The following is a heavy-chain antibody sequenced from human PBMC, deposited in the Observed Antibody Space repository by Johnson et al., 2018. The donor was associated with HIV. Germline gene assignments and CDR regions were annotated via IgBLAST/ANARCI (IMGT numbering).Heavy chain of an antibody. CDR3: AKDLGGSKTDEWGTDYYEFWNSYPVQDPRVVVGAFDI. CDR2: ISYDGSNK. Sequence: VQLVESGGGVVQPGRSLRLSCTASGFTFRSYAMHWVRQAPGKGLEWVALISYDGSNKYYADSVKGRFTISRDNSKNTLYLQMNSLTSEDTAVYYCAKDLGGSKTDEWGTDYYEFWNSYPVQDPRVVVGAFDIWGHGTMVTVSS. CDR1: GFTFRSYA. V-gene: IGHV3-30*18. D-gene: IGHD3-3*01. J-gene: IGHJ3*02.